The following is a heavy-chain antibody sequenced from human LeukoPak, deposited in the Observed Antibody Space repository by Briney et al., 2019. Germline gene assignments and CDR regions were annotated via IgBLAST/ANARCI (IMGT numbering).Heavy chain of an antibody. J-gene: IGHJ4*02. CDR2: IYYSGST. CDR1: GGSISSYC. V-gene: IGHV4-59*01. CDR3: ARGGVYCGGDCCSGLSY. Sequence: PSETLSLTCTVSGGSISSYCWSWIRQPPGKGLEWIGYIYYSGSTNYNPSLKSRVTISVDTSKNQFSLKLSSVTAADTAVYYCARGGVYCGGDCCSGLSYWGQGTLVTVSS. D-gene: IGHD2-21*02.